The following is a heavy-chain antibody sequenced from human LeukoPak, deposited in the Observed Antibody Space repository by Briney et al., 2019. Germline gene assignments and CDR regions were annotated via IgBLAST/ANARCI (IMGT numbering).Heavy chain of an antibody. CDR1: GFTFYNYA. CDR2: ISSRGGTT. D-gene: IGHD6-13*01. Sequence: GGSLRLSCAASGFTFYNYAMSWVRQAPGEGLEWVSGISSRGGTTYFADSVRGRFTISRDNSKNTLYLQMNTLTADDTALYYCAKDGGKGSRSLSEMYVWGQGTTVTVS. J-gene: IGHJ6*02. CDR3: AKDGGKGSRSLSEMYV. V-gene: IGHV3-23*01.